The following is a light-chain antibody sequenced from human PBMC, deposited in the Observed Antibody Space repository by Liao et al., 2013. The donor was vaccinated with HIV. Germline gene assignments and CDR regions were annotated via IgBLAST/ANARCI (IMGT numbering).Light chain of an antibody. CDR2: EDR. Sequence: SYEVTQPPSVSVSPGQTASVTCSGDKLGDLYVSWYQQRPGQSPVLVIYEDRNRPAGFPGRFSGSNSGITATLSINRVEAGDEAEYYCQVWDSDGDYVVFGGGTKLTVL. V-gene: IGLV3-1*01. CDR1: KLGDLY. CDR3: QVWDSDGDYVV. J-gene: IGLJ2*01.